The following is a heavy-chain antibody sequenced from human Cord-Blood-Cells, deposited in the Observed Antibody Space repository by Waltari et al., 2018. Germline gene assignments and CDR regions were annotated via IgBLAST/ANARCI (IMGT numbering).Heavy chain of an antibody. V-gene: IGHV5-51*01. J-gene: IGHJ6*03. Sequence: EVQLVQSGAEVKKPGESLKISCKGSGYSFTSYWIGWLRQMPGKGLEWMGIIYPGDADTRYSPSFQGHVTISADKSISTAYLQWSSLKASDIAMYYCARRKWHNWNDHYYYYMDVWGKGTTVTVSS. D-gene: IGHD1-1*01. CDR2: IYPGDADT. CDR1: GYSFTSYW. CDR3: ARRKWHNWNDHYYYYMDV.